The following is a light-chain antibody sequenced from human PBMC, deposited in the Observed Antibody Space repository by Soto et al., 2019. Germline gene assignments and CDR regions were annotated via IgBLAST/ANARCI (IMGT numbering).Light chain of an antibody. Sequence: EIVLTQSPGTLSLSPGERATLSRRASQSVSSSYLAWYQQKPGQAPRLLIYGASSRATGIPDGFSGSGSGTDFTLTISRLEPEDFAVYYCQQYGSSPPTFGQGTKVEIK. V-gene: IGKV3-20*01. CDR3: QQYGSSPPT. CDR2: GAS. J-gene: IGKJ1*01. CDR1: QSVSSSY.